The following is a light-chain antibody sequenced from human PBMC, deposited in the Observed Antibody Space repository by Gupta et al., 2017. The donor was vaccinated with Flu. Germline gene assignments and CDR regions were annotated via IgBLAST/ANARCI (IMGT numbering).Light chain of an antibody. J-gene: IGKJ4*01. CDR3: LHDYNYPLT. CDR1: QDIRNT. Sequence: AIQMTQSPSSLSASVGDRVTITCRASQDIRNTLGWYQQKPGKAPKLLMYNVSTLQSGVPSRFSGSGSGADFTLTISGLQPEDLATYYCLHDYNYPLTFGGGTKVEIK. V-gene: IGKV1-6*01. CDR2: NVS.